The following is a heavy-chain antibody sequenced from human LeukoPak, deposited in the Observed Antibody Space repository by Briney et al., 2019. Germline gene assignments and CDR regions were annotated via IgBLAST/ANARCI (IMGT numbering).Heavy chain of an antibody. CDR3: ARDLWNGPLGY. J-gene: IGHJ4*02. CDR1: GFTFSSYA. Sequence: GGSLRLSCAASGFTFSSYAMSGVRQAPGKGLEWVSAISGSGGSTYYADSVKGRFTISRDNSKNTLYLQMNSLRAEDTAVYYCARDLWNGPLGYWGQGTLVTVSS. CDR2: ISGSGGST. D-gene: IGHD1-1*01. V-gene: IGHV3-23*01.